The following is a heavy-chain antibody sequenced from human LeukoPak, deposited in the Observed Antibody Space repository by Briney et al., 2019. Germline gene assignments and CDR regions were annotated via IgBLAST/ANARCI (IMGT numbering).Heavy chain of an antibody. J-gene: IGHJ5*02. CDR3: SRGSTIFGVVINGGWLFDP. CDR2: INPNSGGT. CDR1: GYTFTGYY. Sequence: ASVKVFCKASGYTFTGYYMHWVRQAPGQGLEWMGWINPNSGGTNYAQKFQGRVTMTRDTYISTAYMELSRLRSDGTAVEYCSRGSTIFGVVINGGWLFDPWGQGTLVTVSS. D-gene: IGHD3-3*01. V-gene: IGHV1-2*02.